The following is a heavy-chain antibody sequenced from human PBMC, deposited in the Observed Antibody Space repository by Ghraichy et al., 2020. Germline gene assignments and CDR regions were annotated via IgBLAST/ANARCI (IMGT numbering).Heavy chain of an antibody. Sequence: GESLNISCTASGFTFSSYAMNWVRQAPGKGPEWVSVISVSGTNTNYADSVKGRFTISRDNSKNTLDLQMNSLIAEDTAVYYCASGRGNYWGQGTLVTVSS. CDR2: ISVSGTNT. CDR3: ASGRGNY. V-gene: IGHV3-23*01. J-gene: IGHJ4*02. CDR1: GFTFSSYA.